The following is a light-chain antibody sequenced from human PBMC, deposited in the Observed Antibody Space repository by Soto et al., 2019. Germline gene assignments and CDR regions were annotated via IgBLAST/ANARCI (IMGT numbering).Light chain of an antibody. J-gene: IGLJ1*01. CDR2: NVS. CDR3: SSFPTSSTLV. Sequence: QSVLTQPASVSGSPGQPITISCTGTSSDVGSFDSVAWYQHNPGKAPKLMIYNVSNRPSGVSSRFSGPKSGNTASLSISGLQTEDEANYYCSSFPTSSTLVFGTGTKVTVL. V-gene: IGLV2-14*01. CDR1: SSDVGSFDS.